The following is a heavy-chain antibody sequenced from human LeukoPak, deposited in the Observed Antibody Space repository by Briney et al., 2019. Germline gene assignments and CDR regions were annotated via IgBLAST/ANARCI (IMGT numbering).Heavy chain of an antibody. J-gene: IGHJ4*02. V-gene: IGHV3-23*01. D-gene: IGHD6-6*01. CDR1: GFTFTSYT. CDR3: ATDLYSSSTDY. Sequence: GGSLRLSCAASGFTFTSYTMTWVRQAPGKGLEWISVINNSGSFTYYANSVKGRFTISRDNSKNTLYLQMNGLRAEDTAIYCCATDLYSSSTDYWGQGILVTVSS. CDR2: INNSGSFT.